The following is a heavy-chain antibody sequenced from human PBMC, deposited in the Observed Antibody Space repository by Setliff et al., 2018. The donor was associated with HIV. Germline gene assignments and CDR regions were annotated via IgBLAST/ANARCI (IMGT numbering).Heavy chain of an antibody. CDR1: GGSITNHY. J-gene: IGHJ5*02. Sequence: SETLSLTCTVSGGSITNHYWSWIRQPPGKGLEWIGNIYHSGTTKSNPSLKSRVTISVDTSKNQFSLKLSSVTAADTAVYYCARALGGSGYYLWGQGTLVTVSS. V-gene: IGHV4-59*11. D-gene: IGHD3-22*01. CDR2: IYHSGTT. CDR3: ARALGGSGYYL.